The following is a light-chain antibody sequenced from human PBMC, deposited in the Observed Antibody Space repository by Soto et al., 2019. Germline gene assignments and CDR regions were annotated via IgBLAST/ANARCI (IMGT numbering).Light chain of an antibody. Sequence: EIVLTQSPATLSSFPGDRVTLSCRASQYINTRLAWYQHRPGQAPRLLIYQTSLRAAGIPARFSGSGSGTDFTLTISSLEPEDSGVYYCQQRHNWPITFGQGTRLEIK. CDR3: QQRHNWPIT. CDR2: QTS. V-gene: IGKV3-11*01. J-gene: IGKJ5*01. CDR1: QYINTR.